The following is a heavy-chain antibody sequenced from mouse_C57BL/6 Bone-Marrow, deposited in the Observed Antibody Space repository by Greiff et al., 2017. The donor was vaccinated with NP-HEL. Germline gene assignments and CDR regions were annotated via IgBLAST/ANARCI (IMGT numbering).Heavy chain of an antibody. V-gene: IGHV1-55*01. J-gene: IGHJ2*01. CDR3: ARGEEYYSNYEPDY. D-gene: IGHD2-5*01. CDR1: GYTFTSYW. Sequence: QVQLQQPGAELVKPGASVKMSCKASGYTFTSYWITWVKQRPGQGLEWIGDIYPGSGSTNYNEKFKSKATLAVDTSSSTAYMQLSSLTSEDSAVYYCARGEEYYSNYEPDYWGQGTTLTVSS. CDR2: IYPGSGST.